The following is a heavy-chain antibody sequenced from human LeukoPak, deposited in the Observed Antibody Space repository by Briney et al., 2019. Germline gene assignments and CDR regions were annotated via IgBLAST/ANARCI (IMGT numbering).Heavy chain of an antibody. Sequence: GGSLRLSCVASRLTVSSYSMNWVRQAPGKGLEWVSYISSSSSTIYYADSVKGRFTISRDNAKNSLDPQMNSLRDEDTAVYYCARARASGRSGFDYWGQGTLVTVSS. J-gene: IGHJ4*02. CDR1: RLTVSSYS. D-gene: IGHD2-15*01. V-gene: IGHV3-48*02. CDR2: ISSSSSTI. CDR3: ARARASGRSGFDY.